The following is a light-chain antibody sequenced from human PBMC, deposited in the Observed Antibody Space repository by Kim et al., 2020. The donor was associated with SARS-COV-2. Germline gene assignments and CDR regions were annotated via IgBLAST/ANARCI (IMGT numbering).Light chain of an antibody. CDR1: QSISSY. CDR2: AAS. V-gene: IGKV1-39*01. Sequence: ASVGDRVTITCRASQSISSYLNWYQQKPGKAPKLLIYAASSLQSGVPSRFSGSGSGTDFTLTISSLQPEDFATYYCQQSYSTTRTFGQETKVDIK. CDR3: QQSYSTTRT. J-gene: IGKJ1*01.